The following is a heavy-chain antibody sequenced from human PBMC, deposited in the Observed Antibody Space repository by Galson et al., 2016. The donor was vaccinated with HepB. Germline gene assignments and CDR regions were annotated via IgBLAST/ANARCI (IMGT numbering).Heavy chain of an antibody. V-gene: IGHV4-61*08. CDR1: GGSVSTRGYF. J-gene: IGHJ3*02. D-gene: IGHD3-10*01. Sequence: LTCTVSGGSVSTRGYFWNWIRQAPGKGLEWIGYIRDTGSTIYNPSLESRVTLSLDRSKSQLSLSLRSVTTEDTAVYYCVRDYFDSGRSFVAFDIWGQGTMVSVSS. CDR2: IRDTGST. CDR3: VRDYFDSGRSFVAFDI.